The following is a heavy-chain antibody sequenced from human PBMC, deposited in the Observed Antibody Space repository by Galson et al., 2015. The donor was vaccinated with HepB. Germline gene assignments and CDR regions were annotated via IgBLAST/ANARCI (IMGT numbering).Heavy chain of an antibody. Sequence: SLRLSCAASGFTFSRYGMHWVRQAPGKGPEWVALISDEGTNKYYADSVRGRFTVSRDNSKDTLYLQMNSLRAEDTAVYYCATPRRRGTFSDYDSLPPSYFYCMDVWGKGTTVTVSS. CDR2: ISDEGTNK. V-gene: IGHV3-30*03. D-gene: IGHD5-12*01. CDR1: GFTFSRYG. CDR3: ATPRRRGTFSDYDSLPPSYFYCMDV. J-gene: IGHJ6*03.